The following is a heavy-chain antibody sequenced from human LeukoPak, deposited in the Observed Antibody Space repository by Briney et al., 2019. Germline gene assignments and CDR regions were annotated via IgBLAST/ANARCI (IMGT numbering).Heavy chain of an antibody. V-gene: IGHV3-7*01. CDR1: GFTFRSYW. J-gene: IGHJ3*02. CDR2: IKQDGSEK. Sequence: GGSLRPSCAASGFTFRSYWMSWVRQAPGKGLEWVANIKQDGSEKYYVDSVKGRFTISRDNAKNSLYLQMNSLRAEDTAVYYCARDSTSSHAFDIWGQGTMVTVSS. D-gene: IGHD6-13*01. CDR3: ARDSTSSHAFDI.